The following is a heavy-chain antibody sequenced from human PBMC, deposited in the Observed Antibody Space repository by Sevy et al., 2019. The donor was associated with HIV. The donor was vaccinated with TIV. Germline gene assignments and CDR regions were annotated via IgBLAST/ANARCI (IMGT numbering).Heavy chain of an antibody. J-gene: IGHJ4*02. Sequence: GWSLRLSCAASGFTFSNYGMHWVRQVPGKGLEWVTFIRYDGSDKYYAASVKGRFTISRDDSKNTLYLQMDSLRAEDTAIYYCAKDFAGPGRRYFDYWGQGTLVTVSS. D-gene: IGHD6-13*01. CDR3: AKDFAGPGRRYFDY. V-gene: IGHV3-30*02. CDR2: IRYDGSDK. CDR1: GFTFSNYG.